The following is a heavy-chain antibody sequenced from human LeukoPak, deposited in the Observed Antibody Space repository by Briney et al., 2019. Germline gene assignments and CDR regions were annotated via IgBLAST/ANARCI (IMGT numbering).Heavy chain of an antibody. CDR1: GFTFDDYA. V-gene: IGHV3-9*01. J-gene: IGHJ3*02. CDR2: ISWNSGSI. Sequence: QPGGALRLSCAASGFTFDDYAMHWVRQAPGKGLEWVSGISWNSGSIGYADSVKGRFTISRDNAKNSLYLQMNSLRAEDTALYYCAKGYDYGDYFSAFDIWGQETMVTVSS. D-gene: IGHD4-17*01. CDR3: AKGYDYGDYFSAFDI.